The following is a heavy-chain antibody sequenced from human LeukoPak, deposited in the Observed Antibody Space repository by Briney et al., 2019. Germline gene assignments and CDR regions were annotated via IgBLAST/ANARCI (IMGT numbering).Heavy chain of an antibody. CDR2: IYESGYT. V-gene: IGHV4-30-4*02. CDR3: ARSELLWFGGVNSGFDY. Sequence: SETLSLTCTVSGSSIRSCDYYWSWVRQPPGKGLEWIGCIYESGYTYYNPSLKSRVTMSIDTSKNQFSLKVNSVTAADTTVYYCARSELLWFGGVNSGFDYWGQGTLVTVSS. D-gene: IGHD3-10*01. J-gene: IGHJ4*02. CDR1: GSSIRSCDYY.